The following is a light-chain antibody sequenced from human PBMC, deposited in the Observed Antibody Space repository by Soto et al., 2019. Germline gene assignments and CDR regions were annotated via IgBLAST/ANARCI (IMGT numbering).Light chain of an antibody. CDR3: TSYAGSNIPVV. CDR2: GVT. V-gene: IGLV2-8*01. CDR1: SSDVGGYNF. J-gene: IGLJ2*01. Sequence: QSVLTQPPSASGSPGQSVTISCTGTSSDVGGYNFVSWYQQHPGKAPKLMIYGVTKRPSGVPDRFSGSKSGNTASLTVSGLQGEDEADYYCTSYAGSNIPVVFGGGTKLTVL.